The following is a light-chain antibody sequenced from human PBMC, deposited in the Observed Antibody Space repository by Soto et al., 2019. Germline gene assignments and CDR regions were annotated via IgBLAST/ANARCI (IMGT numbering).Light chain of an antibody. CDR1: QSVSSN. Sequence: EIEMTQSPATLSVSLGERAPLSCRASQSVSSNLAWYQQKPGQAPRLLMFRTSSRATGFPARFSGSGSGTEFNLTISSLQSEDFGVYYCQQYNNWPRATFGGGTKVDIK. CDR2: RTS. CDR3: QQYNNWPRAT. J-gene: IGKJ4*01. V-gene: IGKV3-15*01.